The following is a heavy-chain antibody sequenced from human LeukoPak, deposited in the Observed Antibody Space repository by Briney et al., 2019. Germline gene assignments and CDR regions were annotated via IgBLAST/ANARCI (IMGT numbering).Heavy chain of an antibody. J-gene: IGHJ4*02. Sequence: SETLSLTCSVYGGSFSGYYWRWVRQPPGKGLEWLGEINDSGSTSCSPSLKSRVSISVDTSKNQFSLKWSSVTAADTAVYYCARVIDYDISGYYLGYWGQGNRVTVSS. CDR3: ARVIDYDISGYYLGY. D-gene: IGHD3-22*01. CDR1: GGSFSGYY. V-gene: IGHV4-34*01. CDR2: INDSGST.